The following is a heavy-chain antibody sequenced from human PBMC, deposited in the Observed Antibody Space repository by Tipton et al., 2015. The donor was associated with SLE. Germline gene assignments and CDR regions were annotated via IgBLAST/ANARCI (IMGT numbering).Heavy chain of an antibody. Sequence: GLVKPSETLSLTCTVSGGSISSSSYYWGWIRQPPGKGLEWIGRIYYSGSSYYNPSLKSRVTISVDTSKNQFSLKLGSATAADTAVYYCARDPNGGYGSFDYWGLGALVTVSS. CDR2: IYYSGSS. V-gene: IGHV4-39*07. J-gene: IGHJ4*02. CDR3: ARDPNGGYGSFDY. D-gene: IGHD7-27*01. CDR1: GGSISSSSYY.